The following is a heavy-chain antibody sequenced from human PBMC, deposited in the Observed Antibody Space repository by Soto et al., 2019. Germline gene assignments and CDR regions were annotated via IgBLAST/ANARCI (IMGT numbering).Heavy chain of an antibody. D-gene: IGHD2-2*01. J-gene: IGHJ6*02. CDR1: GFTFDDYA. CDR2: ISWNSDSI. V-gene: IGHV3-9*01. Sequence: EVQLVESGGGLVQPGRSLTLSCAASGFTFDDYAMHWVRQAQGQGLEWVSGISWNSDSIGYADSVRARFTISRDNAENSLYLKMNTMGAEDTDLYYCATEKGPGNCSTRNCFGVAPGMDVWGQCTTVTVSS. CDR3: ATEKGPGNCSTRNCFGVAPGMDV.